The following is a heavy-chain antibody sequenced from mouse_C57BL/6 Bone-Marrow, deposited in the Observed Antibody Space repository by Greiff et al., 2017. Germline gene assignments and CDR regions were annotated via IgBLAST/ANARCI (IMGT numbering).Heavy chain of an antibody. Sequence: QVQLQQSGAELARPGASVKLSCKASGYTFTSYGISWVKQRTGQGLEWIGEIYPRSGNTYYNEKFKGKATLTADKSSSTAYMELRSLTSEDSAVYFCARCYDPLLAYWGQGTLVTVSA. CDR3: ARCYDPLLAY. D-gene: IGHD2-3*01. CDR2: IYPRSGNT. CDR1: GYTFTSYG. V-gene: IGHV1-81*01. J-gene: IGHJ3*01.